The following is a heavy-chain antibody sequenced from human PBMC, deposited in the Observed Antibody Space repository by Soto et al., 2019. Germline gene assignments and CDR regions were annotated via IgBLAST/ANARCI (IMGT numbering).Heavy chain of an antibody. Sequence: SETLSLTCAVYGGSFSGYYWSWIRQPPGKGLEWIGEINHSGSTNYNPSLKSRVTISVDTSKNQFSLKLSSVTAADTAVYYCARGQAYYYDSSGYYTRLQTYSYYYGMDVWGQGTTVTVSS. J-gene: IGHJ6*02. CDR3: ARGQAYYYDSSGYYTRLQTYSYYYGMDV. D-gene: IGHD3-22*01. CDR1: GGSFSGYY. V-gene: IGHV4-34*01. CDR2: INHSGST.